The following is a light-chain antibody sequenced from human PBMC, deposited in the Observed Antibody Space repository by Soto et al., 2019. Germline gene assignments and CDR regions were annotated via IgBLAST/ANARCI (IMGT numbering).Light chain of an antibody. CDR2: DAS. CDR1: QSVSSN. Sequence: EIVMTQSPATLSVSPGERATLSCRASQSVSSNLAWYQLKPGQAPRLLIYDASTRATGIPARFSGSGSGSEFTPTISGLQSEDFAVYYCQQYNNWPPYTFGQGTRLEIK. V-gene: IGKV3-15*01. CDR3: QQYNNWPPYT. J-gene: IGKJ5*01.